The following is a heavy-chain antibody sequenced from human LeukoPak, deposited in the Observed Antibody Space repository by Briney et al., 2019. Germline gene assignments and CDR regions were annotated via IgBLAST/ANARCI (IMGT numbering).Heavy chain of an antibody. Sequence: GGSLRLSCAASGFTVSSNYMSWVRQAPGKGLEWVGRIKSKTDGGTTDYAAPVKGRFTISRDDSKNTLYLQMNSLKTEDTAVYYCTTDVRGVGDYWGQGTLVTVSS. J-gene: IGHJ4*02. D-gene: IGHD3-10*02. CDR3: TTDVRGVGDY. CDR1: GFTVSSNY. V-gene: IGHV3-15*01. CDR2: IKSKTDGGTT.